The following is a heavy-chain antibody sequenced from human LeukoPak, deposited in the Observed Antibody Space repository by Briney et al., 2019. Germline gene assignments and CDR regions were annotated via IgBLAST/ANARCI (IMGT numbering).Heavy chain of an antibody. V-gene: IGHV3-30*18. Sequence: GRSLRLSCAASGFTFSSYGMHWVRQAPGKGLEWVAVISYDGSNKYYAESVKGRFAISRDNSKNTLYLQMNSLRAEDTAVYYCAKDLGSIAAELDYWGQGTLVTVSS. D-gene: IGHD6-13*01. CDR3: AKDLGSIAAELDY. J-gene: IGHJ4*02. CDR1: GFTFSSYG. CDR2: ISYDGSNK.